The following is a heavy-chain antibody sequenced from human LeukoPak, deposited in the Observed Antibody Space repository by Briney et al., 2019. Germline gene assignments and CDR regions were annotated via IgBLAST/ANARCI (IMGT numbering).Heavy chain of an antibody. CDR3: AKMGIAAAGRSYYFDY. J-gene: IGHJ4*02. V-gene: IGHV3-23*01. CDR2: ISGSGGST. Sequence: GGSLRLSCAASGFTFSSYAMSWVRQAPGKGLEWVSAISGSGGSTYYADSVKGRFTISRDNSKNTLYLQMNSLRAEDTAVYYCAKMGIAAAGRSYYFDYWGQGTLVTVSS. CDR1: GFTFSSYA. D-gene: IGHD6-13*01.